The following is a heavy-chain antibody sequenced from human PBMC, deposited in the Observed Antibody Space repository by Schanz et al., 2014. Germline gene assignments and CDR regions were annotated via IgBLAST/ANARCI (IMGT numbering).Heavy chain of an antibody. CDR2: ISYDGSNK. D-gene: IGHD2-15*01. Sequence: QVQPVESGGGVVQPGRSLRLSCAAYGFTLSSYAMHWVRQAPGKGLEWVAVISYDGSNKYYADSMKGRFTISRDNSKNTLYLQMNTLRAEDTAVYYCARDRGYCSGGSCLTFDYWGQGTLVTVSS. CDR3: ARDRGYCSGGSCLTFDY. V-gene: IGHV3-30-3*01. J-gene: IGHJ4*02. CDR1: GFTLSSYA.